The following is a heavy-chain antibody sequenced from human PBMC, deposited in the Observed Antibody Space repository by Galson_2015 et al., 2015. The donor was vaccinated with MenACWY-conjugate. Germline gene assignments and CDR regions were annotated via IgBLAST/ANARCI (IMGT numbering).Heavy chain of an antibody. J-gene: IGHJ4*02. CDR2: ISYDGSNK. CDR3: AREGYSSGSWDY. D-gene: IGHD6-19*01. Sequence: SLRLSCAASGFTFSSYAMHWVRQAPGKGLEWVAVISYDGSNKYYADSVKGRFTISRDNSKNTLYLQMNSLRAEDTAVYYCAREGYSSGSWDYWGQGTLVTVSS. V-gene: IGHV3-30*04. CDR1: GFTFSSYA.